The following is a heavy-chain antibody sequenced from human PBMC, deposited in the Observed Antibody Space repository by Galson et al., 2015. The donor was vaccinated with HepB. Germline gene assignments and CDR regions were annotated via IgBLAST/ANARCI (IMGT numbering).Heavy chain of an antibody. CDR2: VNSDGSGT. Sequence: SLRLSCAASGFTFSNYWMHWVRQAPGKGLAWVPRVNSDGSGTNYAASVKGRFTISRDNAKNTLYLQMNSLRVEDTAMYYCTKGNWRFGDYPDPPEFGGQGTLVTVSS. CDR1: GFTFSNYW. CDR3: TKGNWRFGDYPDPPEF. D-gene: IGHD3-10*01. V-gene: IGHV3-74*01. J-gene: IGHJ1*01.